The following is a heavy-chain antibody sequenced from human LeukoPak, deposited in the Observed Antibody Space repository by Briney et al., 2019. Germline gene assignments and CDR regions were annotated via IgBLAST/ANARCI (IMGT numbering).Heavy chain of an antibody. CDR2: ISGSGSST. D-gene: IGHD6-19*01. J-gene: IGHJ4*02. CDR3: AKAPGYSSGWTFDY. CDR1: GFTFSSYA. V-gene: IGHV3-23*01. Sequence: GGSLRLSCAASGFTFSSYAMSWVRQAPGKGLEWVSAISGSGSSTYYADSVKGRFTISRDNSKNTLYLQMNSLRAEDTAVYYCAKAPGYSSGWTFDYWGQGTLVTVSS.